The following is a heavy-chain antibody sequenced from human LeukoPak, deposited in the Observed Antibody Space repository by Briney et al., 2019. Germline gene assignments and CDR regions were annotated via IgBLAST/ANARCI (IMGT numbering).Heavy chain of an antibody. J-gene: IGHJ3*02. V-gene: IGHV3-74*01. CDR1: GFTFSSFE. Sequence: GGSLRLSCAASGFTFSSFEMKWVRQAPGKGLVWVSRINSDGSSTSYADSVKGRFTISRDNAKNTLYLQMNSLRAEDTAVYYCARSSGYLSDAFDIWGQGTMVTVSS. CDR3: ARSSGYLSDAFDI. D-gene: IGHD3-22*01. CDR2: INSDGSST.